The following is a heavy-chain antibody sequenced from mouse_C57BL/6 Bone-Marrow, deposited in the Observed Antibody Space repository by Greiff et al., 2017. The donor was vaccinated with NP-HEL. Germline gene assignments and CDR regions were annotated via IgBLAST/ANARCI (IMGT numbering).Heavy chain of an antibody. CDR2: SRNKANDYTT. V-gene: IGHV7-1*01. CDR1: GFTFSDFY. J-gene: IGHJ1*03. Sequence: EVPGVESGGGLVQSGRSLRLSCATSGFTFSDFYMEWVRQAPGKGLEWIAASRNKANDYTTEYSASVKGRFIVSRDTSQSVLYLQMNALRAEDTAIYYCAIDALDWYFDVWGTGTTVTVSS. CDR3: AIDALDWYFDV.